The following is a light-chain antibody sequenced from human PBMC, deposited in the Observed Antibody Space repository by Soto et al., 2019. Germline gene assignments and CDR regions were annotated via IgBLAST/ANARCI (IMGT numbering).Light chain of an antibody. CDR3: LQHNSYPLT. J-gene: IGKJ4*01. CDR2: DAS. CDR1: QTIDKK. Sequence: DIQMTQSPSTLSGSVGDRVTITCRASQTIDKKLAWYQQKPGKAPKLLIFDASTLQTGVPLRFSGSGSGTEFTLTISSLQPEDFATYYCLQHNSYPLTFGGGTKVDIK. V-gene: IGKV1-5*01.